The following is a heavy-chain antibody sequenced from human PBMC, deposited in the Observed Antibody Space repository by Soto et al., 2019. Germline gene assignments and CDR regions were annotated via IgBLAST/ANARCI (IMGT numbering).Heavy chain of an antibody. J-gene: IGHJ4*02. CDR3: ARGIRFLEWLSPYYFDY. CDR2: IYYSGST. V-gene: IGHV4-59*01. CDR1: GGSISSYY. D-gene: IGHD3-3*01. Sequence: QVQLQESGPGLVKPSETLSLTCTVSGGSISSYYWSWIRQPPGKGLEWIGYIYYSGSTNYNPSLKRRVTISVDTSKNQFSLKLSSVTAADTAVYYCARGIRFLEWLSPYYFDYWGQGTLVTVSS.